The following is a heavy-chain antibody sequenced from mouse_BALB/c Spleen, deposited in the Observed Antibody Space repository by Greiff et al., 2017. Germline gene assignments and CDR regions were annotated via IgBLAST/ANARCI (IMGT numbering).Heavy chain of an antibody. CDR2: ISSGSSTI. Sequence: EVMLVESGGGLVQPGGSRKLSCAASGFTFSSFGMHWVRQAPEKGLEWVAYISSGSSTIYYADTVKGRFTISRDNPKNTLFLQMTSLRSEDTAMYYCAREAGLTYWGQGTLVTVSA. V-gene: IGHV5-17*02. J-gene: IGHJ3*01. CDR3: AREAGLTY. CDR1: GFTFSSFG.